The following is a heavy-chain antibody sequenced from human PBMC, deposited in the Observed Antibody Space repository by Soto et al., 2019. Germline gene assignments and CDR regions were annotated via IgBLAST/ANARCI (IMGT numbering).Heavy chain of an antibody. CDR2: IIPILTIT. CDR3: ARRRYCGADCYKYYCCGMDV. J-gene: IGHJ6*02. CDR1: GGTFSSYT. D-gene: IGHD2-21*02. V-gene: IGHV1-69*02. Sequence: QVQLVQSGAEVKKPGSSVRLSCTASGGTFSSYTLSWVRQAPGQGLEWMGRIIPILTITDYAQKFRGRLTITADNPSTTAYMELTSLRSEDPAVYYCARRRYCGADCYKYYCCGMDVWGQGTAVTVSS.